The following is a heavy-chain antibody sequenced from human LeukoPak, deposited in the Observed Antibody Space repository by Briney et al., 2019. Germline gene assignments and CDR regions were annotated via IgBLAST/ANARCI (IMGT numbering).Heavy chain of an antibody. Sequence: GGSLRLSCAASGFTFSSYAMHWVRQAPGKGLEYVSAISSNGGSTYYANSVKGRFTISRDNSKNTLYLQMGSLRAEDMAVYYCARGGYSYGQAYDYWGQGTLVTVSS. CDR2: ISSNGGST. J-gene: IGHJ4*02. V-gene: IGHV3-64*01. D-gene: IGHD5-18*01. CDR1: GFTFSSYA. CDR3: ARGGYSYGQAYDY.